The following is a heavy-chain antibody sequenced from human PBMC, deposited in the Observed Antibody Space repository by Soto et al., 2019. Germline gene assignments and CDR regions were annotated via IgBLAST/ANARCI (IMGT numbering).Heavy chain of an antibody. CDR3: ARALVVAGEGDAFVI. J-gene: IGHJ3*02. V-gene: IGHV1-46*03. Sequence: ASVKVSCKASGYTFTSYYMHWVRQAPGQGLEWMGIINPSGGSTSYAQKFQGRVTMTRDTSTSTVYMELSSLRSEDTAVYYCARALVVAGEGDAFVIWGQGTMVTVSS. CDR2: INPSGGST. D-gene: IGHD6-19*01. CDR1: GYTFTSYY.